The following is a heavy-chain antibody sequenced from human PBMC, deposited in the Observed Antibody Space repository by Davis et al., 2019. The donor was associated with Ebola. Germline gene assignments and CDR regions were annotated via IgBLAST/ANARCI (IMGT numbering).Heavy chain of an antibody. D-gene: IGHD1-26*01. CDR1: GFTFSSYA. V-gene: IGHV3-23*01. CDR3: ATLPGYY. CDR2: LSGSGGST. J-gene: IGHJ4*02. Sequence: GESLKISCTASGFTFSSYAMTWVRRAPGKGLEWVASLSGSGGSTFYADSVKGRFTISRDNAKNTLYLQMNNLRVEDTAVYYCATLPGYYWGQGTLVTVSS.